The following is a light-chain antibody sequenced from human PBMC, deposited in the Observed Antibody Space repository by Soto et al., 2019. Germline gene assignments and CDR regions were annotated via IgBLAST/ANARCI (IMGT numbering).Light chain of an antibody. CDR2: EDN. Sequence: NFMLTQPHSVSESPGKTVIISCTRSSGSIASNYVQWYHHRQGSYPTTVIYEDNQRPSGVPERFSGSIDSSSNSASLTISGLETEDEAENYCQSYDANNQVFGGGTKLTVL. J-gene: IGLJ3*02. CDR3: QSYDANNQV. CDR1: SGSIASNY. V-gene: IGLV6-57*01.